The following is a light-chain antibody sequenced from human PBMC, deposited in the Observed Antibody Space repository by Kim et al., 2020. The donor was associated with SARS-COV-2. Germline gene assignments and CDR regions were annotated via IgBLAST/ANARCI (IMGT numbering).Light chain of an antibody. CDR2: GAS. V-gene: IGKV3-20*01. CDR1: HSVSGRY. CDR3: QQYGTLPYT. Sequence: LSPGEGATLSCRACHSVSGRYLPWYQLKPGQAPRLLIFGASNWATGVPDRFSGSGSGTDFTLTITSLEPEDVAVYYCQQYGTLPYTFGQGTKLEI. J-gene: IGKJ2*01.